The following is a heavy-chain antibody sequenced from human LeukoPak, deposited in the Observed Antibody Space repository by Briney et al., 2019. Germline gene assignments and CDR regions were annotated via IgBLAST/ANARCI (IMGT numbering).Heavy chain of an antibody. CDR1: GFTFGDYY. V-gene: IGHV3-7*01. Sequence: GGSLRLSCTASGFTFGDYYMTWVRQAPGKGLEWVANIKQDGSEKYYVDSVKGRFTISRDNAKNSLYLQMNSLRDEDTAVYYCARDYTIFGVIIDWGQGTLVTVSS. J-gene: IGHJ4*02. D-gene: IGHD3-3*01. CDR2: IKQDGSEK. CDR3: ARDYTIFGVIID.